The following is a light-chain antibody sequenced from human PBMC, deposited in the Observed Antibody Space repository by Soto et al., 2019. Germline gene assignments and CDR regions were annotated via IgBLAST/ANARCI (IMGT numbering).Light chain of an antibody. CDR2: DAS. V-gene: IGKV3-20*01. CDR3: QQYGSSPVT. J-gene: IGKJ3*01. CDR1: QSVSSSY. Sequence: EIVLTQSPGTLSLSPGERATLSCRASQSVSSSYLAWYQQKPGQAPRLLIYDASSRATGIPDRFSGSGSGTDFTLTISRLEPEDFAVYYCQQYGSSPVTFGPGTKVEIK.